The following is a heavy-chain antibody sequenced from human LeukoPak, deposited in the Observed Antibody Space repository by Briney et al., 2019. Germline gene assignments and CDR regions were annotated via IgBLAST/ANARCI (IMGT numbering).Heavy chain of an antibody. J-gene: IGHJ4*02. CDR2: VNPNSGGT. D-gene: IGHD3-3*01. CDR1: GYTFTGYY. CDR3: ARGYDFWSGYQH. Sequence: ASVKVSCKASGYTFTGYYMHWARQAPGQGLEWMGWVNPNSGGTNYAQKFQGRVTMTRDTSISTAYMELSRLRSDDTAVYYCARGYDFWSGYQHWGQGTLVTVSS. V-gene: IGHV1-2*02.